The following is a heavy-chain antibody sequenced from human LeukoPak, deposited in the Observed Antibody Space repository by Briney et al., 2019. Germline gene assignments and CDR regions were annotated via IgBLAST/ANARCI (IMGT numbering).Heavy chain of an antibody. CDR2: IYYSGNT. J-gene: IGHJ3*02. CDR3: AGDRRRDRLHAFDM. CDR1: GGTISRYY. Sequence: SETLSLTCTVSGGTISRYYWSWIRQPPGKGLECIAYIYYSGNTNYNPSPKSLLTLSLYACKNHFSLKRSPVTPADTALCYCAGDRRRDRLHAFDMWGQGTMVTVSS. V-gene: IGHV4-59*01. D-gene: IGHD1-26*01.